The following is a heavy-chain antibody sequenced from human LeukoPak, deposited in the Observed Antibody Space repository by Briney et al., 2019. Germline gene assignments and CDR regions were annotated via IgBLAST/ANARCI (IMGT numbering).Heavy chain of an antibody. CDR3: ARDGEICGGDCYPTDMGYYFDY. D-gene: IGHD2-21*02. CDR1: GITFNA. Sequence: GGSLRLSCAASGITFNAIHWVRQAPGKGLEWVALTWYDGRNKYYADSVKGRFTISIDNSKNMVYLHMNSLRADDTAVYYCARDGEICGGDCYPTDMGYYFDYWGQGTLVTVSS. V-gene: IGHV3-33*01. CDR2: TWYDGRNK. J-gene: IGHJ4*02.